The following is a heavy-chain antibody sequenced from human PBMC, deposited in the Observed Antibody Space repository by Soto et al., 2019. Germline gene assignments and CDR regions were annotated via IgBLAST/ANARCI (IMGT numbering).Heavy chain of an antibody. V-gene: IGHV3-23*01. J-gene: IGHJ3*01. D-gene: IGHD6-13*01. CDR1: GFTFNNYA. CDR2: SIGTGGGT. Sequence: EVRLLESGGGLVQPGGSLRLSCAASGFTFNNYAMNWVRQAPGKGLEWVSSIGTGGGTYHADTVKGRFTISRDNSKNTLYLQMNSLRPEDTAVYYCAKCWEREAGNWYLIFDLWVQGTMVTVAS. CDR3: AKCWEREAGNWYLIFDL.